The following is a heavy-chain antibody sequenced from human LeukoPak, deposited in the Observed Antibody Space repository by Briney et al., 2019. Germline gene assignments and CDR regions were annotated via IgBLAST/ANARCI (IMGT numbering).Heavy chain of an antibody. CDR3: AGSRGNVPLFDY. CDR1: GGSISSNSYY. V-gene: IGHV4-39*01. Sequence: PSETLSLTCTVSGGSISSNSYYWGWIRQPPGKGLEWIGSIYYSGSTYYNPSLKSRVTISVDTSKNQFSLKLSSVTAADTAVYYCAGSRGNVPLFDYWGQGTLVTVSS. J-gene: IGHJ4*02. CDR2: IYYSGST. D-gene: IGHD1-1*01.